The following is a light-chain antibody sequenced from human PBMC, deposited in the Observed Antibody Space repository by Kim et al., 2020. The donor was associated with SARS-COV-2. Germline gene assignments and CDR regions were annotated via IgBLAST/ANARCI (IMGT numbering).Light chain of an antibody. CDR1: HIGSKN. CDR2: RDS. CDR3: QVWDRSTASYV. J-gene: IGLJ1*01. V-gene: IGLV3-9*01. Sequence: SYELTQPLSVSVALGQTARITCGGNHIGSKNVHWCQQKPGQAPVVVIYRDSNRPSGIPERFSGSNSGNTATLTISRVQAGDGADYYCQVWDRSTASYVFGNGTKVTVL.